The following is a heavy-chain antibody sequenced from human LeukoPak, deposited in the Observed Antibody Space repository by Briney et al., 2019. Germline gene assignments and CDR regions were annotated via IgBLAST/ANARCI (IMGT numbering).Heavy chain of an antibody. CDR1: GYTFTSNY. J-gene: IGHJ4*02. V-gene: IGHV1-46*01. Sequence: ASVKVSCTSSGYTFTSNYIHWVRQAPGQGLEWMGMIYPRDGSTSYAQKFQGRVTVTRDTSTSTVHMELSGLRSEDTAVYYCARDQEGFDYWGQGTLVTVSS. CDR2: IYPRDGST. CDR3: ARDQEGFDY.